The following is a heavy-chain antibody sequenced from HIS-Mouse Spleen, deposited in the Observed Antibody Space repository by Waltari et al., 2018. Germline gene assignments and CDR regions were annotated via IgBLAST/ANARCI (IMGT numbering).Heavy chain of an antibody. CDR2: IYYSGST. D-gene: IGHD5-12*01. V-gene: IGHV4-39*07. Sequence: QLQLQESGPGLVKPSETLSLTRTVSGGSISSSSYYWGWIRQPPGKGLEWIGSIYYSGSTYYNPSLKSRVTISVDTSKNQFSLKLSSVTAADTAVYYCARDLKAVATFDYWGQGTLVTVSS. CDR3: ARDLKAVATFDY. CDR1: GGSISSSSYY. J-gene: IGHJ4*02.